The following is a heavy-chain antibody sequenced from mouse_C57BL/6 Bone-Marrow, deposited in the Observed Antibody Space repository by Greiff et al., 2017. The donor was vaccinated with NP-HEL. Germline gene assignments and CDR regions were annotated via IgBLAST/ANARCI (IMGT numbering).Heavy chain of an antibody. D-gene: IGHD2-4*01. Sequence: QVQLQQPGAELVKPGASVKLSCKASGYTFTSYWITWVKQRPGQGLEWIGDIYPGSGSTNYNEKFKSKATLTVDTSSSTAYMQPSSLTSADSAVYDSARCDYDYDEVFADWGQGTLVTVSA. CDR2: IYPGSGST. CDR1: GYTFTSYW. J-gene: IGHJ3*01. CDR3: ARCDYDYDEVFAD. V-gene: IGHV1-55*01.